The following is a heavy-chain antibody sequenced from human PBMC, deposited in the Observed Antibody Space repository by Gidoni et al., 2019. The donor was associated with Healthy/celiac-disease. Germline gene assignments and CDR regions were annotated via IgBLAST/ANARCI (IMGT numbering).Heavy chain of an antibody. CDR1: GSSIRLGCYY. D-gene: IGHD4-17*01. CDR3: AREFGGDYYDVSYYYMDV. Sequence: QVQLQESGPGLVEPSLTLSLTCTVSGSSIRLGCYYCSWIRQHPGKGLEWIGYIYYSGSTYYNPSLKSRVTISVDTSKNQFSLKLSSVTAADTAVYYCAREFGGDYYDVSYYYMDVWGKGTTVTVSS. V-gene: IGHV4-31*03. CDR2: IYYSGST. J-gene: IGHJ6*03.